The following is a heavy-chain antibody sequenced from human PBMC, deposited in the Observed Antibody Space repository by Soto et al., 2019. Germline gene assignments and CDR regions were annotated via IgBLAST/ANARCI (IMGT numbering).Heavy chain of an antibody. CDR1: GXXXXXXX. Sequence: SGAEVXKPXASXXXXXKAXGXXXXXXXXXXXRQAXXXXXXWMGRINPNSGGTNYAQKFQGWVTMTRDTSISTAYMELSRLRSDDTAVYYCARDPTGTPVGGMAVWGQGTTVTVSS. CDR2: INPNSGGT. V-gene: IGHV1-2*04. CDR3: ARDPTGTPVGGMAV. J-gene: IGHJ6*02. D-gene: IGHD1-1*01.